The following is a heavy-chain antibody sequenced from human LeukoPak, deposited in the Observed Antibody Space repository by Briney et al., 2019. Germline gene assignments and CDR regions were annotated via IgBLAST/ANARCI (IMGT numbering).Heavy chain of an antibody. V-gene: IGHV3-23*01. CDR3: AKEYTGTFSPFPSYFDN. Sequence: GGSLRLSCAASGFTFSSYEINWVRQAPGKGLEWVSAITGSGGRTYYADSVKGRFTISRDNSKNTLYLQMNSLRAEDTAIYYCAKEYTGTFSPFPSYFDNWGQGTLVTVSS. D-gene: IGHD1-26*01. CDR1: GFTFSSYE. CDR2: ITGSGGRT. J-gene: IGHJ4*02.